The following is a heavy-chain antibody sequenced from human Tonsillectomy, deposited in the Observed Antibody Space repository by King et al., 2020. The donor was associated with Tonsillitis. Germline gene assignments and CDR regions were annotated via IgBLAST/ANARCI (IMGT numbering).Heavy chain of an antibody. D-gene: IGHD2-2*01. CDR3: ARDSYCSSTSCYTEGWFDP. Sequence: VQLVESGGGLVQPGGSLRLSCAASGFTFNNYVMSCVRQAPGRGLEWVSGISSSDGSTYYAESVKGRFTISRDNSKNTLYLQMNSLRAEDTAVYYCARDSYCSSTSCYTEGWFDPWGQGTLVTVSS. V-gene: IGHV3-23*04. CDR1: GFTFNNYV. J-gene: IGHJ5*02. CDR2: ISSSDGST.